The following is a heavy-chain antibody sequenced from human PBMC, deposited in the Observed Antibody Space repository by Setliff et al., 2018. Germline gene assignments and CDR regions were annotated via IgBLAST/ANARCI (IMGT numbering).Heavy chain of an antibody. Sequence: SETLSLTCTVSGGSISSGSHYWSWIRQPAGKGLEWIGRIYASGSTNYNPSLKSRVTISVDMSKNQFSLKLTSVTAADTAVYYCARDMGQPYYFESWGLGTLVTVSS. D-gene: IGHD1-1*01. CDR3: ARDMGQPYYFES. J-gene: IGHJ4*02. V-gene: IGHV4-61*02. CDR2: IYASGST. CDR1: GGSISSGSHY.